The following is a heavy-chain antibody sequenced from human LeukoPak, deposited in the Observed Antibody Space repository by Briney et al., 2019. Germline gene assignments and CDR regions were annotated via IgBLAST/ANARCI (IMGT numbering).Heavy chain of an antibody. CDR3: ASNYYGSGSYSYNWFDP. CDR2: ISSSGSTI. D-gene: IGHD3-10*01. V-gene: IGHV3-48*03. CDR1: GFTFSSYE. J-gene: IGHJ5*02. Sequence: GGSLRLSCAASGFTFSSYETNWVRQAPGKGLEWVSYISSSGSTIYYADSVKGRFTISRDNAKNSLYLQMNSLRAEDTAVYYCASNYYGSGSYSYNWFDPWGQGTLVTVSS.